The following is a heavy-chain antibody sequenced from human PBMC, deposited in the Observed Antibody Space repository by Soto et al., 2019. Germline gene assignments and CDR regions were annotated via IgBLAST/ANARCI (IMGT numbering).Heavy chain of an antibody. CDR2: IYPGDSDT. CDR3: AILSGYSYGFPYYYYGMDV. V-gene: IGHV5-51*01. D-gene: IGHD5-18*01. J-gene: IGHJ6*02. CDR1: GYSFTSYW. Sequence: PGESLKISCKGSGYSFTSYWIGWVRQMPGKGLEWMGIIYPGDSDTRYSPSFQGQVIISADKSISTAYLQWSSLKASDTAMYYCAILSGYSYGFPYYYYGMDVWGQGTTVTVSS.